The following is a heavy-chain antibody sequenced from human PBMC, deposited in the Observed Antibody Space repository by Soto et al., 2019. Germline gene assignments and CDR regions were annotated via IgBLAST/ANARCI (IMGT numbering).Heavy chain of an antibody. CDR1: GFTVSSNY. CDR2: IYSGGST. CDR3: XXXXXXTIYAFDI. J-gene: IGHJ3*02. Sequence: EVQLVESGGGLVQPGGSLRLSCAASGFTVSSNYMSWVRQAPGKGLEWVSVIYSGGSTYYADSVKGRFTISRHNSKNTLXLQMNSLRAEDXAVXXXXXXXXXTIYAFDIWGQGTMVTVSS. D-gene: IGHD1-1*01. V-gene: IGHV3-53*04.